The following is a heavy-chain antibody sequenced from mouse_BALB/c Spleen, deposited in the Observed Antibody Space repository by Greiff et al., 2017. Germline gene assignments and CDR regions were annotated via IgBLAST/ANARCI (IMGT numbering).Heavy chain of an antibody. CDR3: ARHGADYYGSSYYAMDY. J-gene: IGHJ4*01. CDR1: GFAFSSYD. CDR2: ISSGGGST. D-gene: IGHD1-1*01. Sequence: EVMLVESGGGLVKPGGSLKLSCAASGFAFSSYDMSWVRQTPEKRLEWVAYISSGGGSTYYPDTVKGRFTISRDNAKNTLYLQMSSLKSEDTAMYYCARHGADYYGSSYYAMDYWGQGTSVTVSS. V-gene: IGHV5-12-1*01.